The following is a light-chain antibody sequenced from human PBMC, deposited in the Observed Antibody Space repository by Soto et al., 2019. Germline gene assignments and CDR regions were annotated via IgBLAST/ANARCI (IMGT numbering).Light chain of an antibody. V-gene: IGKV3-20*01. CDR1: QSVSSTY. CDR2: GAY. CDR3: QQYVSLPIT. J-gene: IGKJ5*01. Sequence: IVLTQSPGTLSLSPGERYTLSCMASQSVSSTYLAWYQHKPVQAPRLLIYGAYSRATGIPDRFSGSGSGTDFTLTISRVEPEDFAVYYCQQYVSLPITVGPVTRLDIK.